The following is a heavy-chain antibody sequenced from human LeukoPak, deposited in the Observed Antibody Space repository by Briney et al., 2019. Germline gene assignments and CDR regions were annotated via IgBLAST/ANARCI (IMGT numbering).Heavy chain of an antibody. CDR2: ISPDSNYK. J-gene: IGHJ4*02. CDR3: VRGGYRGFDYEY. Sequence: GGSLRLSCASSGFTFSTYSMNWLRLAPGKGLEWVSSISPDSNYKYYVDSVKGRFTISRDNAKSSLYLQMNSLRAEDTAVYYCVRGGYRGFDYEYWGQGTLVTVSS. D-gene: IGHD5-12*01. CDR1: GFTFSTYS. V-gene: IGHV3-21*01.